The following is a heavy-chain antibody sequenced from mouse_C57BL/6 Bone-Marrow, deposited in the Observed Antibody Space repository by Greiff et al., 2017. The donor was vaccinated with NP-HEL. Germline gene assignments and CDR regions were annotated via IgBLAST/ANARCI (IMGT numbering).Heavy chain of an antibody. CDR3: ARDPLIYYDYDSRWYFDV. J-gene: IGHJ1*03. CDR2: INYDGSST. D-gene: IGHD2-4*01. Sequence: EVQLVESEGGLVQPGSSMKLSCTASGFTFSDYYMAWVRQVPEKGLEWVANINYDGSSTYYLDSLKSRFIISRDNAKNILYLQMSSLKSEDTATYYCARDPLIYYDYDSRWYFDVWGTGTTVTVSS. V-gene: IGHV5-16*01. CDR1: GFTFSDYY.